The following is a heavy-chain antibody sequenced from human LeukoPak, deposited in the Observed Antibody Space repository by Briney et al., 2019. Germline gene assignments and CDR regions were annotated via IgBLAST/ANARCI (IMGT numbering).Heavy chain of an antibody. V-gene: IGHV1-46*01. CDR1: GYTFTSYY. Sequence: ASVKVSCKASGYTFTSYYMHWVRQAPGQGLEWMGIINPSGGSTSCAQKFQGRVTMTRDTSISTAYMELSRLTSDDTAVYYCARGCSSTSCSSDLYYYYYMDVWGKGTTVTVSS. CDR3: ARGCSSTSCSSDLYYYYYMDV. D-gene: IGHD2-2*01. J-gene: IGHJ6*03. CDR2: INPSGGST.